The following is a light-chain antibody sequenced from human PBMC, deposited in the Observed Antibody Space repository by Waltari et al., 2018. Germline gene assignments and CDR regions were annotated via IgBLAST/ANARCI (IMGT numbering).Light chain of an antibody. Sequence: EIVLTQSPGTVSLSPGERATLSCRASQSIGNYLVWYQQKPGQAPRLLIYGTSSRATGIPDRFSGSGSGTDFSLTISRLEPEDFAVYYCQHYVNQPATFGQGTKVEIK. J-gene: IGKJ1*01. CDR1: QSIGNY. CDR2: GTS. CDR3: QHYVNQPAT. V-gene: IGKV3-20*01.